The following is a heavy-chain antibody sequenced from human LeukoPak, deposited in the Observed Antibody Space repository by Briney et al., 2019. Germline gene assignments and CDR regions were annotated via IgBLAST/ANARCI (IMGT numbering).Heavy chain of an antibody. D-gene: IGHD1-1*01. CDR3: ARDLTGTTYLDY. Sequence: GRSLRLSCAASGFTFSSYGMHWVRQAPGKGLEWVAVIWYDGSNKYYAGSVKGRFTISRDNSKNTLYLQMNSLRAEDTAVYYCARDLTGTTYLDYWGQGTLVTVSS. J-gene: IGHJ4*02. CDR1: GFTFSSYG. V-gene: IGHV3-33*01. CDR2: IWYDGSNK.